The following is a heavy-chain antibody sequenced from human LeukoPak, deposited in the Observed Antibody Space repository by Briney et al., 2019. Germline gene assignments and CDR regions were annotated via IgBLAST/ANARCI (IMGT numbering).Heavy chain of an antibody. V-gene: IGHV4-39*07. J-gene: IGHJ5*02. CDR3: ARDPQIRYGDSRGSWFDP. D-gene: IGHD4-17*01. CDR2: IYYSGST. CDR1: GGSISSSSYY. Sequence: PSETLSLTCTVSGGSISSSSYYWGWIRQPPGKGLEWIGSIYYSGSTYYNPSLKSRVTISVDKSKDQFSLKLSSVTAADTAVYYCARDPQIRYGDSRGSWFDPWGQGTLVTVSS.